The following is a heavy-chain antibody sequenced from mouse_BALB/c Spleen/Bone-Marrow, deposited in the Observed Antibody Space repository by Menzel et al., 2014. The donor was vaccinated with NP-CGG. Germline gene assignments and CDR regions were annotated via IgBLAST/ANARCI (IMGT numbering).Heavy chain of an antibody. CDR2: INPYNGGT. CDR3: ACGNFDY. CDR1: GYSFTDHT. J-gene: IGHJ2*01. V-gene: IGHV1-26*01. Sequence: VQLQQSGPELVKPGASMKISCKTSGYSFTDHTMKWVKQSHGKNLEWIGLINPYNGGTSYNQKFKGKATLSVDKSSSKAYIELLSQTSEDSSVYFCACGNFDYWGQGTTVTVSS. D-gene: IGHD1-1*02.